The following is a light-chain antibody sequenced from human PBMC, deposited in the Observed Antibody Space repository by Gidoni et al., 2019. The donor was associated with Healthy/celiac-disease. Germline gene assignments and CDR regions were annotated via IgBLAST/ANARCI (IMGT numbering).Light chain of an antibody. Sequence: DIQMTQSPSSLSASVGDRVTITCRASQSISSYLNWYQQKLGKAPKLLIYAASSLQSGVPSRFSGSGSGTDFTLTISRLQPEDFATYYCQQSSSTLALTFGGGTKVEIK. CDR3: QQSSSTLALT. J-gene: IGKJ4*01. CDR2: AAS. CDR1: QSISSY. V-gene: IGKV1-39*01.